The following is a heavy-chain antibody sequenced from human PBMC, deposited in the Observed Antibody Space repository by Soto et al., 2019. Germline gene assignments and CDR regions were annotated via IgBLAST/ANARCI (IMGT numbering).Heavy chain of an antibody. CDR2: IYYSGDT. CDR1: GDSIIRGVFY. V-gene: IGHV4-30-4*01. D-gene: IGHD4-17*01. CDR3: AREGALLYGGNPDYYYTVGV. Sequence: SGTPSPTCPVSGDSIIRGVFYWGWVRPNPGKGPGGIGYIYYSGDTNYNPSLKSRVIISVDTSKNQFSLKLSSVTAADTAVYYCAREGALLYGGNPDYYYTVGVWGQGTTVTRLL. J-gene: IGHJ6*02.